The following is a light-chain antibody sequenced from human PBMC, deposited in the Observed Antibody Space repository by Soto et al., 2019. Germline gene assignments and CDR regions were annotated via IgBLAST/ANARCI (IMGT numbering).Light chain of an antibody. Sequence: SYELTQPPSVSVAPGKTARITCGGNNIGSKSVHWYQQKPGQAPVLVIYYDSDRPSGIPERFSGSNSGSTATLTISRVDAGDEADYYCQVWDSSSDHYVFGTGTKVTVL. CDR1: NIGSKS. V-gene: IGLV3-21*04. J-gene: IGLJ1*01. CDR3: QVWDSSSDHYV. CDR2: YDS.